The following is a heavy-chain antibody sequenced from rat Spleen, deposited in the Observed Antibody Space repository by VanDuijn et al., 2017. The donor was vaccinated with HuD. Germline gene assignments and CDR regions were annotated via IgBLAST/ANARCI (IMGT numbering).Heavy chain of an antibody. J-gene: IGHJ2*01. D-gene: IGHD3-1*01. CDR3: TIHPRY. CDR1: GFSLIRYN. Sequence: QVQLKESGPGLVQPSQTLSLTCTVSGFSLIRYNGHWVRQPPGKGLEWMGRVRYVRTTSYNSALNSRLSISRDTSKNQVFLKMNSLQTDDTGTYYCTIHPRYWGQGVMVTVSS. V-gene: IGHV2-63*01. CDR2: VRYVRTT.